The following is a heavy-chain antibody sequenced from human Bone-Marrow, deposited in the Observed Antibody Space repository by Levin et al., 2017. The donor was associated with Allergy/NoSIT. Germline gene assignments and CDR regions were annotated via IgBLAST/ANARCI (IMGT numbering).Heavy chain of an antibody. CDR3: AAKLSSYNHY. CDR2: IYWDDDK. D-gene: IGHD6-13*01. J-gene: IGHJ4*02. V-gene: IGHV2-5*02. Sequence: SGPTLVKPTQTLTLTCTFSGFSLSTTGVGVGWIRQPPGEALEWLTPIYWDDDKRYSPSLKSRLTITKDASKNQVVLTMTNMKPVDTATYYCAAKLSSYNHYWGQGTLVTVSS. CDR1: GFSLSTTGVG.